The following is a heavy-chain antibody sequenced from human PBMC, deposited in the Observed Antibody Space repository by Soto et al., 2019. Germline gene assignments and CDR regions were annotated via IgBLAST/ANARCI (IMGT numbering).Heavy chain of an antibody. CDR3: ERGPATATYYYYYGMDV. CDR2: IIPIFGTA. CDR1: GGTFSSYA. V-gene: IGHV1-69*12. J-gene: IGHJ6*02. Sequence: QVQLVQSGAEVKKPGSSWKVSCKASGGTFSSYAISWVRQAPGQGLEWMGGIIPIFGTANYAQKFQGRVTITADESTSTAYMELSSLRSEDTAVYYCERGPATATYYYYYGMDVWGQGTTVTVSS. D-gene: IGHD2-15*01.